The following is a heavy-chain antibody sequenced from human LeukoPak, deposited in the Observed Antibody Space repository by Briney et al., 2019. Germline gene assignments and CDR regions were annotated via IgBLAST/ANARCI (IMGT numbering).Heavy chain of an antibody. J-gene: IGHJ4*02. CDR2: INPSGGST. CDR3: ARARPGSYYPFY. Sequence: GASVKVSCKASGYTFTSYYMHWVRQAPGQGLEWMGIINPSGGSTSYAQKFQRRVTITADESTSTAYMELSSLRSEDTAVYYCARARPGSYYPFYWGQGTLVTVSS. CDR1: GYTFTSYY. V-gene: IGHV1-46*01. D-gene: IGHD3-10*01.